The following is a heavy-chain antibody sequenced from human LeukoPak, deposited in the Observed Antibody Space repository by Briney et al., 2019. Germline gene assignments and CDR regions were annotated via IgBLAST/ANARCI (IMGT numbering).Heavy chain of an antibody. CDR1: GFTFSSYS. Sequence: GGSLRLSCAASGFTFSSYSLNWVRQAPGKGLEWVSSISGSSSYIYYADSVKGRFTISRDNAKNSLYLQINSLRAEDTAVYFCARDPYSGNYGAYYYYYKDVWGKGTTVTISS. V-gene: IGHV3-21*01. D-gene: IGHD1-26*01. CDR3: ARDPYSGNYGAYYYYYKDV. J-gene: IGHJ6*03. CDR2: ISGSSSYI.